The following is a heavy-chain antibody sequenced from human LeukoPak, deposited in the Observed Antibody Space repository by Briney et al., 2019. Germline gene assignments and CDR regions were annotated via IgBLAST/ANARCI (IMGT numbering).Heavy chain of an antibody. V-gene: IGHV3-23*01. Sequence: GGSLRLSCAASGFTFRSYVMILVRQAPGKGLEWVSVISGGGGSTYYADSVKGRFTISRDNSKNTLFLQMNSLRAEDTAVYYCAKGAYCSSTSCYVGWFDPWGQGTLVTVSS. CDR3: AKGAYCSSTSCYVGWFDP. D-gene: IGHD2-2*01. J-gene: IGHJ5*02. CDR1: GFTFRSYV. CDR2: ISGGGGST.